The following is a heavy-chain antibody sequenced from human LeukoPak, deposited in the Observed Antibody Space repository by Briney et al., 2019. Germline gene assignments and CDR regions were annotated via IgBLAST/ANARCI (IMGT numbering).Heavy chain of an antibody. CDR3: ARDLVATRLPRVIGPGY. J-gene: IGHJ4*02. Sequence: GGSLRLSCAASGFTFSSYSMNWVRQAPGKGLEWVSSISSSSYIYYADSVEGRFTISRDNAKDSLYLQMNSLRAEDTAVYYCARDLVATRLPRVIGPGYWGQGTLVTVSS. CDR2: ISSSSYI. D-gene: IGHD3-16*02. CDR1: GFTFSSYS. V-gene: IGHV3-21*01.